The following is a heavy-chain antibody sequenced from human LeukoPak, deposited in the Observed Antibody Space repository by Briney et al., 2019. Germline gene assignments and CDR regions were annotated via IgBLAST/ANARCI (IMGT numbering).Heavy chain of an antibody. Sequence: PSETLSLTCTVSGGSISSYYWSWIRQPPGKGLEWIGYIYYSGSTDYNPSLKSRVTISVDTSKNQFSLKLSSVTAADTAVYYCARATYYDFWSGPPGAFDIWGQGTMVTVSS. V-gene: IGHV4-59*01. CDR3: ARATYYDFWSGPPGAFDI. CDR1: GGSISSYY. J-gene: IGHJ3*02. D-gene: IGHD3-3*01. CDR2: IYYSGST.